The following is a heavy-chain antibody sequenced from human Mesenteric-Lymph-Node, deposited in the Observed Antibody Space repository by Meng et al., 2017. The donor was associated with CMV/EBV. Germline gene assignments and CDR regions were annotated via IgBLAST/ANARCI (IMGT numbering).Heavy chain of an antibody. CDR1: GFTVSSTY. J-gene: IGHJ4*02. Sequence: GESLKISCAASGFTVSSTYMGWVRQAPGKGLEWVSFIFSRGTTYYADSVKGRFTTSRDDSKNTLYLQMNSLRAEDTAVYYCAKAPVDSVGWGQGTLVTVSS. CDR3: AKAPVDSVG. V-gene: IGHV3-53*01. D-gene: IGHD3-10*01. CDR2: IFSRGTT.